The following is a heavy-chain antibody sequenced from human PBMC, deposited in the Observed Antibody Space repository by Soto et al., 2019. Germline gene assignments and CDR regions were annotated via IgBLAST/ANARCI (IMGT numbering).Heavy chain of an antibody. CDR3: ARAIGADFFDY. J-gene: IGHJ4*02. CDR2: ISDNGANT. CDR1: GFTFSNYA. V-gene: IGHV3-23*01. D-gene: IGHD6-25*01. Sequence: EVQMLESGGGVVRPGGSLRLSCIASGFTFSNYAMSWVRQAPGKGLEWVSTISDNGANTFIADSMKDHFDISRDNSKNTVFLHLSTVRAEDTAIYYCARAIGADFFDYWGQGTPVTVSS.